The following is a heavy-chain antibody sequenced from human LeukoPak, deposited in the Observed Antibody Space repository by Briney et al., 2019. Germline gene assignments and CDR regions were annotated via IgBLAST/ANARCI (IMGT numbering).Heavy chain of an antibody. J-gene: IGHJ4*02. V-gene: IGHV4-4*07. D-gene: IGHD6-13*01. CDR3: ASSSSWYAFDY. CDR1: GGSISSYY. Sequence: SETLSLTCTVSGGSISSYYWSWIRQPAGKGLEWIGRIYTSGSTNYNPSLKGRVTISVDTSKNQFSLKLSSVTAADTAVYYCASSSSWYAFDYWGQGTLVTVSS. CDR2: IYTSGST.